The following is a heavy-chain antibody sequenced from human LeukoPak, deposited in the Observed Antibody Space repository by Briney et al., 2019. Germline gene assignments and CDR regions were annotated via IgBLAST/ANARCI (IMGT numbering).Heavy chain of an antibody. CDR3: ARGTGSPYWFDL. J-gene: IGHJ5*02. CDR2: IYISGST. CDR1: GGSISSYD. V-gene: IGHV4-4*07. D-gene: IGHD3-10*01. Sequence: SETLSLTCTVSGGSISSYDWNWIRQPAGKGLEWIGRIYISGSTNYNPSLKSRVTMSVDTSKNQFSLKLSSVTAADTAMYYCARGTGSPYWFDLWGQGTLVTVSS.